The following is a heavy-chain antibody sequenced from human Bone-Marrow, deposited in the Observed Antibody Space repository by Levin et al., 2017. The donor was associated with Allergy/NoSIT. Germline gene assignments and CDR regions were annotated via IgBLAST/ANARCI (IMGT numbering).Heavy chain of an antibody. CDR2: IIPILGIA. CDR1: GGTFSSYT. CDR3: ARSNRAYCSSTSCYYYYYYMDV. J-gene: IGHJ6*03. V-gene: IGHV1-69*02. Sequence: SVKVSCKASGGTFSSYTISWVRQAPGQGLEWMGRIIPILGIANYAQKFQGRVTITADKSTSTAYMELSSLRSEDTAVYYCARSNRAYCSSTSCYYYYYYMDVWGKGTTVTVSS. D-gene: IGHD2-2*01.